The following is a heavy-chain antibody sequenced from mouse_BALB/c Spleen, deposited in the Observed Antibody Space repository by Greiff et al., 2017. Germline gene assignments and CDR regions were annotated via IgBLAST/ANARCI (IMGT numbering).Heavy chain of an antibody. D-gene: IGHD1-2*01. Sequence: EVNVVESGGGLVKPGGSLKLSCAASGFTFSSYAMSWVRQSPEKRLEWVAEISSGGSYTYYPDTVTGRFTISRDNAKNTLYLEMSSLRSEDTAMYYCAREGLRPSMDYWGQGTSVTVSS. CDR1: GFTFSSYA. J-gene: IGHJ4*01. V-gene: IGHV5-9-4*01. CDR2: ISSGGSYT. CDR3: AREGLRPSMDY.